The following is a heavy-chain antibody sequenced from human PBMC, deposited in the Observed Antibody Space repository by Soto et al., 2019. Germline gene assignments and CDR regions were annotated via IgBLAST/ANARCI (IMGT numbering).Heavy chain of an antibody. Sequence: SETLSLTCTVSGGSISSGGYYWSWIRQHPGKGLEWLGYIYYSGSTYYNPSLKSRVTISVDTSKNQFSLKLSSVTAADTAVYYCARSAGEWELLRAYYYYGMDVWGQGTTVTVSS. CDR3: ARSAGEWELLRAYYYYGMDV. CDR1: GGSISSGGYY. CDR2: IYYSGST. J-gene: IGHJ6*02. V-gene: IGHV4-31*03. D-gene: IGHD1-26*01.